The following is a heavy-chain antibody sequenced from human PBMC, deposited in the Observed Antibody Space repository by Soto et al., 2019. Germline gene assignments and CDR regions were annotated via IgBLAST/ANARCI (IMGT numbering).Heavy chain of an antibody. Sequence: QLLESGPGLVQPSETLSLNCTVSGGSMSSSSFYWGWIRQPPGKGLEWIGSIYYSGTTYYNPSLKSRVTISVDTSKNQFPLRLSSVTAADTAVYYCARHVYHYSSGYSGKAFDIWGQGTMVTVSP. CDR2: IYYSGTT. CDR1: GGSMSSSSFY. D-gene: IGHD3-22*01. CDR3: ARHVYHYSSGYSGKAFDI. V-gene: IGHV4-39*01. J-gene: IGHJ3*02.